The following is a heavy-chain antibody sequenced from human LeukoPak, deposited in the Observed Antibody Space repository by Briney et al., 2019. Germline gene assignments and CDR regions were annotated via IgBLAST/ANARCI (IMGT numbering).Heavy chain of an antibody. J-gene: IGHJ3*02. D-gene: IGHD6-19*01. V-gene: IGHV4-59*01. CDR2: ILYSGST. CDR3: ARGRGRGWSSEVGAFYI. CDR1: GGSISSYY. Sequence: SETLSLTCTVSGGSISSYYRTWIRQSPGTGLEWIGCILYSGSTNYNPSLKTQVTISIDTSKKRFSLNLSSVTAADTAVYYCARGRGRGWSSEVGAFYIWGQGRMVTVSS.